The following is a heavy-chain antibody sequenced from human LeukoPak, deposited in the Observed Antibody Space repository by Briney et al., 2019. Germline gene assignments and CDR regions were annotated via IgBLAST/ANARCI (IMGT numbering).Heavy chain of an antibody. Sequence: GGSLRLSCAASGFTFSSYGMHWVRQAPGKGLEWVAFIRYDGSNKYYADSVKGRFTISRDNSKNTLYLQMNSPRAEDTAVYYCAKGDGYNQHTFDYWGQGTLVTVSS. J-gene: IGHJ4*02. CDR3: AKGDGYNQHTFDY. CDR1: GFTFSSYG. D-gene: IGHD5-24*01. V-gene: IGHV3-30*02. CDR2: IRYDGSNK.